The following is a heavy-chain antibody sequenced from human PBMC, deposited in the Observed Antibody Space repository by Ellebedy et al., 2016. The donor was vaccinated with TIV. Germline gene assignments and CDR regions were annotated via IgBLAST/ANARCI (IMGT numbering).Heavy chain of an antibody. J-gene: IGHJ4*02. CDR2: MDAGGNT. CDR3: AGGTY. V-gene: IGHV3-53*01. Sequence: GESLKISCAASGFTVSGDYMSWVRQAPGKGLEWVSIMDAGGNTHYPDPVKGRFPVSRDNSKNTLYLQMNSLRAEDTAVYYCAGGTYWGQGTLVTVSS. CDR1: GFTVSGDY.